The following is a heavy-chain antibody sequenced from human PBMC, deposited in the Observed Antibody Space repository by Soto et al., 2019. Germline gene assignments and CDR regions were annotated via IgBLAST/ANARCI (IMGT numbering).Heavy chain of an antibody. D-gene: IGHD4-17*01. Sequence: SETLSLTCTVSGGSISSGDYYWSWIRQPPGKGLEWIGYIYYSGSTYYNPSLKSRVTISVDTSKNQFSLKLSSVAAADTAVYYCARVGDYTLRFDPWGQGTLVTVSS. V-gene: IGHV4-30-4*01. J-gene: IGHJ5*02. CDR1: GGSISSGDYY. CDR3: ARVGDYTLRFDP. CDR2: IYYSGST.